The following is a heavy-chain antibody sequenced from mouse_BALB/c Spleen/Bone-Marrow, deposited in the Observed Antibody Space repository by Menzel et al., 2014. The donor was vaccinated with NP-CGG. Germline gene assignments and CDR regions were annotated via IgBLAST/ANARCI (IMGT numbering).Heavy chain of an antibody. CDR1: GYSITSDYA. J-gene: IGHJ2*01. CDR3: ARWNYGSTYFDY. CDR2: ISYSGST. Sequence: EVNLVESGPGLVKPSQSLSLTCTVTGYSITSDYAWNWIRQFPGNKLEWMGYISYSGSTSYNPSLKSRISITRDTPKNQFFLQLNSVATEDTATYYCARWNYGSTYFDYWGQGTTLTVSS. V-gene: IGHV3-2*02. D-gene: IGHD1-1*01.